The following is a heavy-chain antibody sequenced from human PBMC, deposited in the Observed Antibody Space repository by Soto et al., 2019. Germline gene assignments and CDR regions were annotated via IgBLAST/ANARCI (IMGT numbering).Heavy chain of an antibody. CDR3: AKEDVLLWSMRVFDY. D-gene: IGHD3-10*01. V-gene: IGHV3-30*18. CDR1: GFTFSSYG. Sequence: QVQLVESGGGVVQPGRSLRLSCAASGFTFSSYGMHWVRQAPGKGLEWVAVISYDGSNKYYADSVKGRFTISRDNSKNTLYLQMNSLRAEDTAVYYCAKEDVLLWSMRVFDYWGQGTLVTVSS. CDR2: ISYDGSNK. J-gene: IGHJ4*02.